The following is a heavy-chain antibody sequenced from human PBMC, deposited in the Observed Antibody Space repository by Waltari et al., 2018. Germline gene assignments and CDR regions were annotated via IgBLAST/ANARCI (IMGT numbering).Heavy chain of an antibody. CDR3: ARDPQAFDY. CDR1: GFTFSSYW. J-gene: IGHJ4*02. Sequence: EVQLVESGGGLVQPGGSLRLSCAASGFTFSSYWMSWVRQAPGKGLEWVSSISSSSSYIYYADSVKGRFTISRDNAKNSLYLQMNSLRAEDTAVYYCARDPQAFDYWGQGTLVTVSS. V-gene: IGHV3-21*01. CDR2: ISSSSSYI.